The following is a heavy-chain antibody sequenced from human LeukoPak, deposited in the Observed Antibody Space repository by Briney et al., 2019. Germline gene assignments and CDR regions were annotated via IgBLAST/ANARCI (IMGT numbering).Heavy chain of an antibody. CDR2: INSDGSST. CDR1: GFAFSSYW. J-gene: IGHJ4*02. D-gene: IGHD5-12*01. CDR3: ARDVDHSGYDFGY. Sequence: SGGSLRLSCAASGFAFSSYWMHWVRQASGKGLVWVSRINSDGSSTSYADSVKGRFTISRDNAKNTLYLQMNSLRAEDTAVYYCARDVDHSGYDFGYWGQGTLVTVSS. V-gene: IGHV3-74*01.